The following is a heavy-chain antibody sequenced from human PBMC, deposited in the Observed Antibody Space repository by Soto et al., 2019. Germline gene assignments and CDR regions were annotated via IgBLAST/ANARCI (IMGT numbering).Heavy chain of an antibody. CDR2: INAGNGNT. D-gene: IGHD3-16*01. J-gene: IGHJ6*03. CDR1: GYTFTSYA. Sequence: GASVKVSCKASGYTFTSYAMHWVRQAPGQRLEWMGWINAGNGNTKYSQKFQGRVTITRDTSASTAYMELSSLRSEDTAVYYCARASDYIWGSVGGDYYYYYMDVWGKGTTVTVSS. V-gene: IGHV1-3*01. CDR3: ARASDYIWGSVGGDYYYYYMDV.